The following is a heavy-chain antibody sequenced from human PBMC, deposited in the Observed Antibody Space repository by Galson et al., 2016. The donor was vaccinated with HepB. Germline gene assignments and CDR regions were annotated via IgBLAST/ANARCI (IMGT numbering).Heavy chain of an antibody. D-gene: IGHD1-26*01. Sequence: SLRLSCAASGFTLNNYALNWVRQAPGKGLEWVALISYDGSNRYYGDPVRGRFAISRDTSKNTVYLQMNSLRPEDTAVYYCGRDPGWEGGWFDPWGQGTLVTVSS. CDR1: GFTLNNYA. CDR3: GRDPGWEGGWFDP. CDR2: ISYDGSNR. V-gene: IGHV3-30*09. J-gene: IGHJ5*02.